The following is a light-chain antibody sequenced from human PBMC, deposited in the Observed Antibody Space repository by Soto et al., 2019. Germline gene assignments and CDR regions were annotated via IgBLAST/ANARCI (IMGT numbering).Light chain of an antibody. CDR3: QTWGTGPFV. Sequence: QAVVTQSPSASASLGASVKLTCTLSSGHSSYAIAWHQQQPEKGPRYLMKLNSDGSHSKGDGIPDRFSGSSSGAERYLTIPSLQSEDEADYYCQTWGTGPFVFGTGTKVTVL. CDR2: LNSDGSH. V-gene: IGLV4-69*01. J-gene: IGLJ1*01. CDR1: SGHSSYA.